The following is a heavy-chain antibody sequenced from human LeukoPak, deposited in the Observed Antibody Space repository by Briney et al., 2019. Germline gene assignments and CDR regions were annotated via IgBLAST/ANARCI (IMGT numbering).Heavy chain of an antibody. J-gene: IGHJ4*02. CDR2: ISYSGGDT. D-gene: IGHD3-16*01. Sequence: GGSLRLSCAAFGFTFSSYAMSWVRQAPGKGLEWVSSISYSGGDTYYADSVKGRFTISRDNSKNTLYLQMSNLRTEDTALYYCAKDLSTFSPSYYLDYWGQGTLVPVSS. CDR3: AKDLSTFSPSYYLDY. CDR1: GFTFSSYA. V-gene: IGHV3-23*01.